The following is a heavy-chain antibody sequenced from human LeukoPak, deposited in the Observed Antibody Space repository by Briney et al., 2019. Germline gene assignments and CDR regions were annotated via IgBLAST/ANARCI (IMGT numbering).Heavy chain of an antibody. V-gene: IGHV2-5*02. Sequence: TESGPTLVNPTQTLTLTCTFSGFPLSTSGVGVGWIRQPPGKALEWLALIYWDDDKRYSPSLKSRLTITKDTSKNQVVLTMTNMDPVDTATYYCAHRRQTRVTTTTFDYWGQGTLVTVSS. D-gene: IGHD4-17*01. CDR2: IYWDDDK. CDR3: AHRRQTRVTTTTFDY. CDR1: GFPLSTSGVG. J-gene: IGHJ4*02.